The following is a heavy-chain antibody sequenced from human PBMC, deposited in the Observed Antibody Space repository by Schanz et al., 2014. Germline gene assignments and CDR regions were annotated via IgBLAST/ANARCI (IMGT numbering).Heavy chain of an antibody. J-gene: IGHJ4*02. CDR2: INTGSGDT. V-gene: IGHV1-3*04. CDR3: ARGIGGYGANNYFDY. CDR1: EYSFTSYS. D-gene: IGHD5-12*01. Sequence: QVHLVQSGAEVKRPGASVTVSCKASEYSFTSYSMHWVRQAPGQRLEWMGWINTGSGDTKYSQNFQGRVAITSDTSASTADMELSSLRSEDTAVYSCARGIGGYGANNYFDYWGQGTLVTVSS.